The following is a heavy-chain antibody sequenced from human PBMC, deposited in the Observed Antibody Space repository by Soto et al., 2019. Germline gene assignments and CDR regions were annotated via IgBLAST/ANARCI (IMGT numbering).Heavy chain of an antibody. Sequence: PSETLSLTCTVSGGSINSYYWYWIRQPPGKGLEWIAYIYYTGSTNYSPSLKSRVTISINTSKSQFSLRLSSVTPADTAVYYCARGGMGPLFEALDYWGQGTLVTVSS. CDR2: IYYTGST. CDR3: ARGGMGPLFEALDY. CDR1: GGSINSYY. J-gene: IGHJ4*02. D-gene: IGHD2-8*01. V-gene: IGHV4-59*01.